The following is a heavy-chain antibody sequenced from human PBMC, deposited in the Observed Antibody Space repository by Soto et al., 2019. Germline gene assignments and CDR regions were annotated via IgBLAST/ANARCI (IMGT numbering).Heavy chain of an antibody. CDR1: GFTFSSYG. CDR3: AKEPGYSGYDEIYP. D-gene: IGHD5-12*01. V-gene: IGHV3-30*18. Sequence: GGSLRLSCAASGFTFSSYGMHWVRQAPGKGLEWVAVISYDGSNKYYADSVKGRFTISRDNSKNTLYLQMNSLRAEDTAVYYCAKEPGYSGYDEIYPWGQGTLVTVSS. J-gene: IGHJ5*02. CDR2: ISYDGSNK.